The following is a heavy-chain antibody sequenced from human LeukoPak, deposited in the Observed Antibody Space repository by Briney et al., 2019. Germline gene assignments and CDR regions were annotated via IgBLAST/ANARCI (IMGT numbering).Heavy chain of an antibody. J-gene: IGHJ4*02. V-gene: IGHV3-33*01. CDR1: GFTFSSYG. CDR2: IWYDGSNK. Sequence: PGRSLRLSCAASGFTFSSYGMHWVRQAPGKGLEWVAVIWYDGSNKYYADSVKGRFTISRDNSKNTLYLQMNSLRAEDTAVYYCARVGYSYGPYYFDYWGQGTLVTVSS. D-gene: IGHD5-18*01. CDR3: ARVGYSYGPYYFDY.